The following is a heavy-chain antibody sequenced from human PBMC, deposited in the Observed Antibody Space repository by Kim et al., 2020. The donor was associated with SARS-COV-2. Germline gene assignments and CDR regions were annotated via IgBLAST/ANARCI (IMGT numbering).Heavy chain of an antibody. CDR3: AREGILAAVDY. D-gene: IGHD6-13*01. V-gene: IGHV3-7*01. Sequence: KYYVDSVKGRFTISRDNAKNSLHLQMNSLRAEDTAEYYCAREGILAAVDYWGQGTLVTVSS. CDR2: K. J-gene: IGHJ4*02.